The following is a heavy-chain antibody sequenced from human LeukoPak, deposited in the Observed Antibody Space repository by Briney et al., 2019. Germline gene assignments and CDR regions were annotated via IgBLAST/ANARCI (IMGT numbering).Heavy chain of an antibody. Sequence: PSETLSLTCTVSGGSISSSSYYWGWIRQPPGKGLEWIGSIYYSGSTYYNPSLKSRVTISVDTSKNQFSLKLSSVTAADTAVHYCARQSVEGEYYFDYWGQGTLVTVSS. J-gene: IGHJ4*02. V-gene: IGHV4-39*01. CDR3: ARQSVEGEYYFDY. CDR1: GGSISSSSYY. CDR2: IYYSGST.